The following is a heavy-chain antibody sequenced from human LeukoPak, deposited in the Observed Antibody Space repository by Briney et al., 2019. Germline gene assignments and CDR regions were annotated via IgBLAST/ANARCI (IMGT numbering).Heavy chain of an antibody. V-gene: IGHV4-31*03. CDR1: GGSISSGGYY. J-gene: IGHJ4*02. CDR3: ARDLGYCSSASCRYFEN. Sequence: SETLSLTCTVSGGSISSGGYYWSWIRQHPGKGLEWIGYIYYSGSTYYNPSLKSRVAISVDTSKNQFSLRLSSVTAADTAVYYRARDLGYCSSASCRYFENWGQGTLVTVSS. D-gene: IGHD2-2*01. CDR2: IYYSGST.